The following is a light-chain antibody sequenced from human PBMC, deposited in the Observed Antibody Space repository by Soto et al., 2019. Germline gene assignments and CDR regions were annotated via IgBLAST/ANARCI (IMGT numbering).Light chain of an antibody. V-gene: IGLV2-14*01. Sequence: QSALTQPASVSGSPGQSITISCTGTSTDVGDSNHVSWYQHHPGKAPKLIIYEVSNRPSGVSNRFSGSKSGYTASLTISGLQAEDESDYYCSAFTTNSTVIFGGGTQLTVL. CDR2: EVS. J-gene: IGLJ2*01. CDR3: SAFTTNSTVI. CDR1: STDVGDSNH.